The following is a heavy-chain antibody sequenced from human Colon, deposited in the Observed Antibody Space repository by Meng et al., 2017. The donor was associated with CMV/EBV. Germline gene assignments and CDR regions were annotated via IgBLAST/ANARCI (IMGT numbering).Heavy chain of an antibody. CDR1: GDSVSGGSYY. Sequence: GSLRLSCTVSGDSVSGGSYYWTWIRQAPGKGLEWIGYIYNSVSTNYNPSLKSRVTISVDTSKNQFSLKLTSATAADTAVYYCARDQPADYWGQGTLVTVSS. V-gene: IGHV4-61*01. J-gene: IGHJ4*02. CDR2: IYNSVST. CDR3: ARDQPADY.